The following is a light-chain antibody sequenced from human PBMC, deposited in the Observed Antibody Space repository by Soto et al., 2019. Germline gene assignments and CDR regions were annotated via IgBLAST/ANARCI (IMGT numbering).Light chain of an antibody. CDR2: DAS. V-gene: IGKV1-5*01. CDR1: QIVSGW. Sequence: DIQMTQSPSTLPASVGATVTVTCRASQIVSGWLAWYQQKPGEAPKLLIYDASALPRGVPSRFSGSGSGSKFTLTIASLQPDDFATYYCQQYETFSGTFGPGTKVDIK. J-gene: IGKJ1*01. CDR3: QQYETFSGT.